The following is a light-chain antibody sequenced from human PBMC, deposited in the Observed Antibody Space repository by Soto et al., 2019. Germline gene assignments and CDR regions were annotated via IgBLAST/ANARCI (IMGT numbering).Light chain of an antibody. Sequence: ILMTQSPATLSVSPGERATLSCRASQSVSNNLAWYQQKPGQAPRLLIYFASTRATGIPARFSGSGSGTEFTLTISSLQSEDFAVYYCQQYNNWPLTFGGGTKVEIK. CDR1: QSVSNN. CDR2: FAS. V-gene: IGKV3-15*01. CDR3: QQYNNWPLT. J-gene: IGKJ4*01.